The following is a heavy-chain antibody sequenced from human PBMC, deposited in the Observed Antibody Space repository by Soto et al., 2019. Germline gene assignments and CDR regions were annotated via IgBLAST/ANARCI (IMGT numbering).Heavy chain of an antibody. CDR1: GFIFENFG. CDR2: ISGSGFKK. J-gene: IGHJ5*02. CDR3: AKNQGVELVPLATVDWFDP. D-gene: IGHD1-26*01. V-gene: IGHV3-23*01. Sequence: GGSLRLSYAASGFIFENFGMSWVRQAPGKGLEWISSISGSGFKKYYADSVKGRFTISRDNSKSTVYLELNNLSAEDTAVYHCAKNQGVELVPLATVDWFDPWGQGSVVTVSS.